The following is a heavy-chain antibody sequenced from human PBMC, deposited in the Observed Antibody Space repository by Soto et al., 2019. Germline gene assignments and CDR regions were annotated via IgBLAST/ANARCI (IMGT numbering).Heavy chain of an antibody. J-gene: IGHJ4*02. D-gene: IGHD3-22*01. CDR1: DYSISSGYY. Sequence: SETLSLTCTVSDYSISSGYYWGWIRQSPGKGLEWIGSMYHSGNTYYNPSFKSRVTISVDTSRNQFSLRLTSVTAADTAVYYCARLSLRVTMVVVVAKFDYWGQGTLVTVS. CDR3: ARLSLRVTMVVVVAKFDY. V-gene: IGHV4-38-2*02. CDR2: MYHSGNT.